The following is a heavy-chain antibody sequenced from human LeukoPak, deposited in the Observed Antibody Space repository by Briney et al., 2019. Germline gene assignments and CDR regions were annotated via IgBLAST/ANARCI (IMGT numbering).Heavy chain of an antibody. V-gene: IGHV4-4*07. CDR3: ARVQGFGSGRPTYYYYGMDV. Sequence: SETLSLTCTVSGGSISSYYWSWIRQPAGKGLEWIGRIYTSGSTNYNPSLKGRVTMSVDTSKNQFSLKLSSVTAADTAVYYCARVQGFGSGRPTYYYYGMDVWGQGTTVTVSS. D-gene: IGHD3-10*01. J-gene: IGHJ6*02. CDR1: GGSISSYY. CDR2: IYTSGST.